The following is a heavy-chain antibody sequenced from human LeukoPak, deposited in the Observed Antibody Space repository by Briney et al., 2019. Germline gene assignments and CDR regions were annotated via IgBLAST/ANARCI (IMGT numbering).Heavy chain of an antibody. J-gene: IGHJ4*02. V-gene: IGHV3-30*02. Sequence: GGSLRLSCASSGFSFSSYGLHWVRQAPGKGLEWVAFIRYDGSSKYYADSVKGRFTISRDNSKNTLYLQMSSLRAEDTAVYYCAKSLYSSGWLDYWGQGTLVTVSS. D-gene: IGHD6-19*01. CDR1: GFSFSSYG. CDR2: IRYDGSSK. CDR3: AKSLYSSGWLDY.